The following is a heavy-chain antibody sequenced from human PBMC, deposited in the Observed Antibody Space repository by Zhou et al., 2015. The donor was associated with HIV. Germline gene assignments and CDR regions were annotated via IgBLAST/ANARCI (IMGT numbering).Heavy chain of an antibody. CDR3: ARDAEQGAFDI. D-gene: IGHD1/OR15-1a*01. V-gene: IGHV1-69*01. CDR2: IIPIFGTA. Sequence: QVQLVQSGAEVKKPGASVKVSCKASGYTFTGYYMHWVRQAPGQGLEWMGGIIPIFGTANYAQKFQGRLTITADESTTTAYMDLSGLRSEDTAVYYCARDAEQGAFDIWGQGTMVTVSS. J-gene: IGHJ3*02. CDR1: GYTFTGYY.